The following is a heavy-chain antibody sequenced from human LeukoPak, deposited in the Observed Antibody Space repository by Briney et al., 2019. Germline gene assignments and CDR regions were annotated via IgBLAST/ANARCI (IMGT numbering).Heavy chain of an antibody. CDR3: ARPDGRGWDALDY. Sequence: ASVKVSCKTSGYTFTTYGISWVRQAPGQGLEWMGWISTYNGNTNYAQKVQGRVTMTTDTSTSTAYMELRSLRSDDTAVYYCARPDGRGWDALDYWGQGTLLTVFS. V-gene: IGHV1-18*01. D-gene: IGHD6-19*01. CDR1: GYTFTTYG. CDR2: ISTYNGNT. J-gene: IGHJ4*02.